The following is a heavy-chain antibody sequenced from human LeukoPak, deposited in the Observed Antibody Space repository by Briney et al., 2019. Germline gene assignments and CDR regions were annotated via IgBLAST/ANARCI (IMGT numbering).Heavy chain of an antibody. Sequence: GGSLRLSCVASEFNFFSYGMQWVRQAPGKGLVWASRIFTDGTTTSYADSAKGRFTISRDNAKNTLYLQMNSLRAEDTAVYYCARELPREVTLDYWGQGTLVTVSP. J-gene: IGHJ4*01. V-gene: IGHV3-74*01. CDR1: EFNFFSYG. D-gene: IGHD2-21*02. CDR2: IFTDGTTT. CDR3: ARELPREVTLDY.